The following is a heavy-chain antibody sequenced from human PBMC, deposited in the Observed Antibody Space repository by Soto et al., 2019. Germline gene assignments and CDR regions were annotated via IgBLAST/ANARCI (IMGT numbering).Heavy chain of an antibody. J-gene: IGHJ6*02. D-gene: IGHD2-8*02. CDR1: GFSFDEYG. V-gene: IGHV3-9*01. CDR3: AKSTGGTANGMDV. Sequence: EVPLVESGGGLVQPGRSLRLSCAASGFSFDEYGMHWVRQAPGKSLEWVSGISWNSGTIGYADSVKGRISISRDNAKKSLYLQMNSLRAEDRALYYCAKSTGGTANGMDVWGQGTTVIVSS. CDR2: ISWNSGTI.